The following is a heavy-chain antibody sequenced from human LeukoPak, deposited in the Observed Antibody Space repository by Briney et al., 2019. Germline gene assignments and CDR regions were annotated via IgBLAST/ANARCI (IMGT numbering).Heavy chain of an antibody. D-gene: IGHD3-10*01. CDR3: AKRGSYSPAGLDV. Sequence: PSETLSLTCTVSYGSISTNTYYWDWIRQPPGKGLEWVGGAHHSGSTYHNPSLKSRLTLSVDTSKNQLSLRLSSVTAADTAVYYCAKRGSYSPAGLDVWGQGTTVTVSS. J-gene: IGHJ6*02. CDR1: YGSISTNTYY. V-gene: IGHV4-39*01. CDR2: AHHSGST.